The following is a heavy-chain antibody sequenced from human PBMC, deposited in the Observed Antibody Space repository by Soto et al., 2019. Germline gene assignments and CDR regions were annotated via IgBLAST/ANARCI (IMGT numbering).Heavy chain of an antibody. CDR3: AKDGGRAFSLRGSMDV. D-gene: IGHD2-15*01. CDR1: GFTFSSYG. J-gene: IGHJ6*02. CDR2: ISYDGSNK. V-gene: IGHV3-30*18. Sequence: QVQLVESGGGVVQPGRSLRLSCAASGFTFSSYGMHWVRQAPGKGLEWVAVISYDGSNKYYADSVKGRFTISRDNSKNKLYRQINSLRAEDTAVYYCAKDGGRAFSLRGSMDVWGQGTTVTVSS.